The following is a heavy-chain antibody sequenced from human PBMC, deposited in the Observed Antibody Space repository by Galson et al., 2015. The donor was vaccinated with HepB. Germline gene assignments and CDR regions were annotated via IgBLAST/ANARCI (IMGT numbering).Heavy chain of an antibody. CDR2: FDPEDDET. CDR3: ARQTTVTTGFAY. Sequence: SVKVSCKVSGYTLTELSMHWVRQAPGKGLEWMGGFDPEDDETNYAQKFQGRVTITADESTSTAYMELSSLRSEDTAVYYCARQTTVTTGFAYWGQGTLVTVSS. CDR1: GYTLTELS. D-gene: IGHD4-17*01. J-gene: IGHJ4*02. V-gene: IGHV1-24*01.